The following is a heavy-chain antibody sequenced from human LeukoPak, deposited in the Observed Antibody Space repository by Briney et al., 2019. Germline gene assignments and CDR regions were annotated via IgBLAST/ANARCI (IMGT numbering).Heavy chain of an antibody. J-gene: IGHJ4*02. D-gene: IGHD6-19*01. CDR2: IYDSGST. V-gene: IGHV4-39*01. CDR3: ARQLHSSGWLYFDY. CDR1: GGSITTSSYY. Sequence: SETLSLTCTVSGGSITTSSYYWGWIRQPPGKGLEWIGNIYDSGSTYYNPSLKSRVTISVDTSKNQFSLKLSSVTAADTAVYYCARQLHSSGWLYFDYWGQGTLVTVSP.